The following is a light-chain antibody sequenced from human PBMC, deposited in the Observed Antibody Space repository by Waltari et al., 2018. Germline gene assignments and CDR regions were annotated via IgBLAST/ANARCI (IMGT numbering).Light chain of an antibody. CDR1: QGVSSY. V-gene: IGKV3-11*01. Sequence: CRASQGVSSYLAWYQQKPGQSPRLLIYDASNRATGIPARFSGSVSGTDFTLTISSLEPEDFAVYYCQQRSNWPPITFGQGTRLEIK. CDR3: QQRSNWPPIT. CDR2: DAS. J-gene: IGKJ5*01.